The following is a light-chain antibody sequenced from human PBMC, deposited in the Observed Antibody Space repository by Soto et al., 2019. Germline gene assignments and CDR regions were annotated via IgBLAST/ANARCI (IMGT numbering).Light chain of an antibody. CDR1: QSVSSNF. V-gene: IGKV3-20*01. Sequence: EMVLTQSPGTPSLSPGEGSTLSCRASQSVSSNFLAWYQQKPGQAPRLLIYGSSSRANGVPDRFSGSGSGTDFTLTIGRLEPEDFAVYYCQQYGSSPFTFGQGTRLEIK. J-gene: IGKJ5*01. CDR2: GSS. CDR3: QQYGSSPFT.